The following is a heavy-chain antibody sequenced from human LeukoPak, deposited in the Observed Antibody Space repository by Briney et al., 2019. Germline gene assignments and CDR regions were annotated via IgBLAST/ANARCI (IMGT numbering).Heavy chain of an antibody. Sequence: SQTLSLTCAISGDSVSSNSAAWNWIRQSPSRGLEWLGRTYYRSKWYNDYEVSVKSRISINSDASKNQFSLQLNSVTPEDTAVYYCARDIVVVVADLYYYGMDVWGQGTTVTVSS. CDR2: TYYRSKWYN. CDR3: ARDIVVVVADLYYYGMDV. V-gene: IGHV6-1*01. J-gene: IGHJ6*02. CDR1: GDSVSSNSAA. D-gene: IGHD2-15*01.